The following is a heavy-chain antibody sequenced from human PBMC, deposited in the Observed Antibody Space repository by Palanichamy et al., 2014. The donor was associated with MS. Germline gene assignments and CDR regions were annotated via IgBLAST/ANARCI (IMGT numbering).Heavy chain of an antibody. V-gene: IGHV1-18*01. CDR3: ARDIGPVPGDYYYGLDV. D-gene: IGHD3-10*01. Sequence: WARQAPGQGLEWMGWISTYNGNTKYAQKFQDRVTMTTDTSTTTAHMDLRSLRSDDSAVYFCARDIGPVPGDYYYGLDVWGQGTTVTVSS. CDR2: ISTYNGNT. J-gene: IGHJ6*02.